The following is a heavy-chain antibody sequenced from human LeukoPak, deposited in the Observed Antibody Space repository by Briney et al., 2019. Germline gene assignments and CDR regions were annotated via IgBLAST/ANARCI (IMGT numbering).Heavy chain of an antibody. CDR2: INHSGST. J-gene: IGHJ4*02. CDR1: GGSFSGYY. Sequence: SETLSLTCAVYGGSFSGYYWSWIRQPPGKGLEWIGEINHSGSTNYNPSLKSRVTISVDTSKNQFSLKLSSVTAADTAVYYCARERLQQLIDYWGQGTLVTVSS. D-gene: IGHD6-13*01. V-gene: IGHV4-34*01. CDR3: ARERLQQLIDY.